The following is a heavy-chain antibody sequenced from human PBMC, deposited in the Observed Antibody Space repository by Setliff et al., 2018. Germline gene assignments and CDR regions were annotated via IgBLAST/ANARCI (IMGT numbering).Heavy chain of an antibody. CDR1: GFSFSNYR. V-gene: IGHV3-74*01. CDR3: ARDGHNVYYFDY. CDR2: INSDGSST. D-gene: IGHD1-1*01. J-gene: IGHJ4*02. Sequence: GGSLRLSCAASGFSFSNYRMHWVRQAPGKGLVWVSRINSDGSSTNYADSVKGQFTVSRDNAKNTLYLQMNSLRAEDTAVYYCARDGHNVYYFDYWGLGTLVTVSS.